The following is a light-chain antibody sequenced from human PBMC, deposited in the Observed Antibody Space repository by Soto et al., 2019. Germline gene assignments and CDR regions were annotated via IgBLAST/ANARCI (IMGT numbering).Light chain of an antibody. Sequence: QSVLTQAPSASASLGASVKLTCTLSSGHSSYAIAWHQLQPEKGPRCLMKINSDGSHNKGDGIPDRFSGSSSGADRYLTISSLQSEDEADYCCQTWGTGIRVFGTGTKLTVL. CDR1: SGHSSYA. CDR3: QTWGTGIRV. V-gene: IGLV4-69*01. J-gene: IGLJ1*01. CDR2: INSDGSH.